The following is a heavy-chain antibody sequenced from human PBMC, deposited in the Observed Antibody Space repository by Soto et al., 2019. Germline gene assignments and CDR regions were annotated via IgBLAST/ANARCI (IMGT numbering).Heavy chain of an antibody. CDR2: INHSGST. J-gene: IGHJ6*02. Sequence: SETLSLTCAVYGGSSSGYYWSWIRQPPGKGLEWIGEINHSGSTNYNPSLKSRVTISVDTSKNQFSLKLSSVTAADTAVYYCARVRYNWNYGRYYYYYGMDVWGQGTTVTVSS. CDR3: ARVRYNWNYGRYYYYYGMDV. V-gene: IGHV4-34*01. CDR1: GGSSSGYY. D-gene: IGHD1-7*01.